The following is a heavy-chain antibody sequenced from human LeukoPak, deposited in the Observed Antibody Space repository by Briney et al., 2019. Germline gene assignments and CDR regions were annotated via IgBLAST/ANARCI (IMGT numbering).Heavy chain of an antibody. V-gene: IGHV3-53*04. CDR1: GFTVSANC. Sequence: GGSLRLSCAASGFTVSANCMTWVRQAPGKGLEWVSTIYSGGTTYYADSVMGRFTISRHNSRNTLYLQMNSLRAEDTAVYYCARVDTVMAYYFDLWGQGTLVTVSS. D-gene: IGHD5-18*01. J-gene: IGHJ4*02. CDR2: IYSGGTT. CDR3: ARVDTVMAYYFDL.